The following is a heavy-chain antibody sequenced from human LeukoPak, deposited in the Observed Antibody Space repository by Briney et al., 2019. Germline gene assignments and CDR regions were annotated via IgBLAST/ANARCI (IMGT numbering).Heavy chain of an antibody. CDR2: IYHSGST. J-gene: IGHJ4*02. CDR3: ARVVAVAGLRYGRGYFDY. V-gene: IGHV4-4*02. D-gene: IGHD6-19*01. CDR1: GASISNSNW. Sequence: PSETLSLTCAVAGASISNSNWWSWVRQPPGKGLEWIGEIYHSGSTNYNPSLKSRVTISVDKSKNQFSLKLSSVTAADTAVYYCARVVAVAGLRYGRGYFDYWGQRTLVTVSS.